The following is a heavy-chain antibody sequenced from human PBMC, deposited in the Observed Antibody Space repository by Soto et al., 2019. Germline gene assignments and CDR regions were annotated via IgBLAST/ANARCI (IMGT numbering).Heavy chain of an antibody. D-gene: IGHD3-10*01. CDR2: INHSGNT. J-gene: IGHJ6*02. V-gene: IGHV4-34*01. CDR1: GGSFSGYY. CDR3: ARAGSMVREVIEFGRYYYYGMDV. Sequence: SETLSLTCAVYGGSFSGYYWSWIRQPPGKGLEWIGEINHSGNTNYNPSIKSRVTIKKDTYKNQITQKLSTVTAADTSVFYCARAGSMVREVIEFGRYYYYGMDVWGQGTTVS.